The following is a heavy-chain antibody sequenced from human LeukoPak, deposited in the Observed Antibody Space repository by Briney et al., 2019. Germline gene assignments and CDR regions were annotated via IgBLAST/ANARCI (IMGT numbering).Heavy chain of an antibody. CDR1: GGTFSSYA. V-gene: IGHV1-2*02. D-gene: IGHD3-22*01. CDR2: INPNSGGT. J-gene: IGHJ4*02. CDR3: ARATYYYDSSGYYYEGGVDY. Sequence: ASVKVSCKASGGTFSSYAISWVRQAPGQGLEWMGWINPNSGGTNYAQKFQGRVTMTRDTSISTAYMELSRLRSDDTAVYYCARATYYYDSSGYYYEGGVDYWGQGTLVTVSS.